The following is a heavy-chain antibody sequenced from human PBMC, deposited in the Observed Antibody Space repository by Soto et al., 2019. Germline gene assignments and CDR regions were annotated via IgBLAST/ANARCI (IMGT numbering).Heavy chain of an antibody. CDR3: ARDKWLEYYFDY. CDR2: ISYDGSNK. J-gene: IGHJ4*02. CDR1: GFTFSSYA. Sequence: GGSLRLSCAASGFTFSSYAMHWVRQAPGKGLEWVAVISYDGSNKYYADSVKGRFTISRDNSKNTLYLQMNSLRAEDTAVYYCARDKWLEYYFDYWGQGTLVTVSS. V-gene: IGHV3-30-3*01. D-gene: IGHD6-19*01.